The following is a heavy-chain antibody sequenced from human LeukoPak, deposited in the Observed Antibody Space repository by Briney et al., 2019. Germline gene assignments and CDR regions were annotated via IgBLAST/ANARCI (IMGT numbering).Heavy chain of an antibody. CDR2: VSGGSTT. Sequence: GGSLRLSCAASGLTFSTYGTSWVRQAPGKGLEWVSAVSGGSTTSYAEYVRGRFTISGDNSKNTLYLQMNSLRAEDTAVYYCAKEDSEGGPNWFDTWGQGALVTVSS. J-gene: IGHJ5*02. V-gene: IGHV3-23*01. D-gene: IGHD1-14*01. CDR3: AKEDSEGGPNWFDT. CDR1: GLTFSTYG.